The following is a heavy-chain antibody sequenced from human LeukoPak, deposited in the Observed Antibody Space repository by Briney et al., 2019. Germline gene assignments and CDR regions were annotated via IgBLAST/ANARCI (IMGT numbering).Heavy chain of an antibody. D-gene: IGHD1-7*01. CDR3: GRNYVSVYYFAV. J-gene: IGHJ6*03. CDR1: GVSLRGYY. Sequence: SETLSLTSAVYGVSLRGYYGSWIRQSPEKGLEWIGEISHEGDSIYSPSLKSRLTLSVDMSKNQFSLKLRSVTAAATADCARGRNYVSVYYFAVWGEGTTVIVSS. CDR2: ISHEGDS. V-gene: IGHV4-34*01.